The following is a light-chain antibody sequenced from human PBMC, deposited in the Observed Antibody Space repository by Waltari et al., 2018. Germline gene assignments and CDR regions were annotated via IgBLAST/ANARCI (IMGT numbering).Light chain of an antibody. CDR1: GSNIGSNP. CDR2: TDH. CDR3: AAWDDSLNGPHVV. J-gene: IGLJ2*01. V-gene: IGLV1-44*01. Sequence: QSVLTQPPSASGTPGQRVVISCSGSGSNIGSNPVNWYQQLPGPAPKLLIYTDHQRPSGVPDRFSGSKSGTSASLAISGLQSEDEADYYCAAWDDSLNGPHVVFGGGTKLTVL.